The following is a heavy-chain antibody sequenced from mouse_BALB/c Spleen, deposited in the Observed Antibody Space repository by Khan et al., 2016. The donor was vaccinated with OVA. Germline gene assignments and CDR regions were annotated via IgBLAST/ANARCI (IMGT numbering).Heavy chain of an antibody. Sequence: EVELVESGGDLVKPEGSLKLSCAASGFTFSTYGMSWVRQTPDKRLEWVATISSGGSYTYYPDSVQGRFTISRDNAKNTLYLQMSSLTSEDTAMFYCTRLAYYYDSEGFAYWGQGTLVNVSA. CDR3: TRLAYYYDSEGFAY. CDR2: ISSGGSYT. J-gene: IGHJ3*01. V-gene: IGHV5-6*01. CDR1: GFTFSTYG. D-gene: IGHD1-1*01.